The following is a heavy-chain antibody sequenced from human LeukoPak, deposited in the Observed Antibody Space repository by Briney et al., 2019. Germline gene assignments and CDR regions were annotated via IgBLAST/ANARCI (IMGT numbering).Heavy chain of an antibody. D-gene: IGHD6-19*01. CDR2: VYDNGGT. CDR3: ARDLGIAVAGPGWFDP. V-gene: IGHV4-59*01. J-gene: IGHJ5*02. Sequence: SETLSLTCTVSGGSISGFYWTWIRQPPGKGLEWTGYVYDNGGTNYNPSLKSRVTISVDTSRNQFSLKLISVTAADTAVYYCARDLGIAVAGPGWFDPWGQGTLVTVSS. CDR1: GGSISGFY.